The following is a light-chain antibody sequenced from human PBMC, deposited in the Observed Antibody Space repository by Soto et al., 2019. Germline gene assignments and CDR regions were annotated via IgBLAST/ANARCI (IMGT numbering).Light chain of an antibody. J-gene: IGKJ4*01. CDR3: QQYNPWPLT. Sequence: EIVMTQSPATLSVSPGERATLSCRASQSVSSNLAWYQQKPGQAPRLLIYGASTRATGIPARFSGSGSETEFTLTISSLESEDFAFYYCQQYNPWPLTFGGGTKVEIK. V-gene: IGKV3-15*01. CDR1: QSVSSN. CDR2: GAS.